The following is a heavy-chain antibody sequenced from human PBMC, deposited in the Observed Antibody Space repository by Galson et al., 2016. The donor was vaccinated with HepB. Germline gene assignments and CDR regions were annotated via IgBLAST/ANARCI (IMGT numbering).Heavy chain of an antibody. CDR1: GYTFSNYA. V-gene: IGHV1-3*01. J-gene: IGHJ6*02. CDR3: ASSIMGGSHGMDV. CDR2: INAGSGKT. Sequence: SVKVSCKASGYTFSNYAMHWVRQAPRHRLEWVGWINAGSGKTTYSEKFRGRATISRDTSASTAYMDLRSLRFEDTAVCYCASSIMGGSHGMDVWGQGTTVTVSS. D-gene: IGHD1-26*01.